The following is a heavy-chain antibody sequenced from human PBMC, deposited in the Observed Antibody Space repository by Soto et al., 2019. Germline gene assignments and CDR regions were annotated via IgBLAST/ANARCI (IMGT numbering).Heavy chain of an antibody. CDR1: GDTFNKYA. J-gene: IGHJ4*02. D-gene: IGHD4-17*01. Sequence: SVKVSCKASGDTFNKYAFNWVRQAPGQGLEWMGGIIPIFGTPNHAQRVQGRVTITADESTSTAYMELSSLRSEDTAVYYCARGIDYGGVNRIDYWGQGTLVTVSS. V-gene: IGHV1-69*13. CDR2: IIPIFGTP. CDR3: ARGIDYGGVNRIDY.